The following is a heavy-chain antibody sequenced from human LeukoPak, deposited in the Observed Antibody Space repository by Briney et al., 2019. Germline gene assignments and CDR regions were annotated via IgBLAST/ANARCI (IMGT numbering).Heavy chain of an antibody. J-gene: IGHJ3*02. CDR2: ISYIGST. D-gene: IGHD4-17*01. CDR3: ARDLVTVTKGFDI. Sequence: SETLSLTCAVSADSFSSHYRTWIRQSPGKGLEWIGYISYIGSTNYNPSLKSRVTISIDTSKNQFSLKLRSVTAADTAVYYCARDLVTVTKGFDIWGQGTMVSVSS. CDR1: ADSFSSHY. V-gene: IGHV4-59*11.